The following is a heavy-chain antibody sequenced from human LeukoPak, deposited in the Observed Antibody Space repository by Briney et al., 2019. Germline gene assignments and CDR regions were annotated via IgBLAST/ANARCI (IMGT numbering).Heavy chain of an antibody. CDR1: GFSFYNLA. V-gene: IGHV3-30*03. CDR2: ISHDENTK. Sequence: PGGSLRLSCATSGFSFYNLAFHWVRQAPGKGLEWVSLISHDENTKKYADSVKGRFIISRDNSKDTVYLQMNSLRAEDTAVYYCAREQWLVLAFDYWGQGTLVTVPS. CDR3: AREQWLVLAFDY. D-gene: IGHD6-19*01. J-gene: IGHJ4*02.